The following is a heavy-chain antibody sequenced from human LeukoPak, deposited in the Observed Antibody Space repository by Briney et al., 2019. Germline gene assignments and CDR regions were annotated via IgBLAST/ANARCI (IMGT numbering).Heavy chain of an antibody. CDR1: GFTFSTYA. CDR2: ISGSGDST. J-gene: IGHJ4*02. Sequence: PGGSLRLSCAASGFTFSTYAVNWVRQAPGKGLEWVSTISGSGDSTYYADSVKGRFTISRDNAKNSLYLQMNSLRAEDTAVYYCARESGSGMGYWGQGTLVTVSS. D-gene: IGHD3-10*01. V-gene: IGHV3-23*01. CDR3: ARESGSGMGY.